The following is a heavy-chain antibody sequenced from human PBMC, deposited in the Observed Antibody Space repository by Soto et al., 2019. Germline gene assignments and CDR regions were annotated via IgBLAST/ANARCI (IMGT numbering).Heavy chain of an antibody. Sequence: EVQLVESGGGLVQPGGSLRLSCAASGFTVSNNYINWVRQAPGKGLEWVSVIYSGGSTYYADAVKGRFTIARDNSKNTLYLQINSLRAEDTAVYYCARGGPHTSTGFDPWGQGTLVTVSS. CDR3: ARGGPHTSTGFDP. CDR2: IYSGGST. D-gene: IGHD5-12*01. CDR1: GFTVSNNY. V-gene: IGHV3-66*01. J-gene: IGHJ5*02.